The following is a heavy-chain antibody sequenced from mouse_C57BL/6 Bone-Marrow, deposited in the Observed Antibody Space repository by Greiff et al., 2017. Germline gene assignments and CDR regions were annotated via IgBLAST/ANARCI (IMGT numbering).Heavy chain of an antibody. D-gene: IGHD2-1*01. CDR3: ANLYYGNFYAMGY. Sequence: LVLSGGGLVQPGGSLKLSCAASGFTFSDYYMYWVRQTPEKRLEWVAYISNGGGSTYYPDTVKGRFTISRDNAKNTLYLQLSRLKSEDTAIYYCANLYYGNFYAMGYWGQGTS. CDR1: GFTFSDYY. CDR2: ISNGGGST. J-gene: IGHJ4*01. V-gene: IGHV5-12*01.